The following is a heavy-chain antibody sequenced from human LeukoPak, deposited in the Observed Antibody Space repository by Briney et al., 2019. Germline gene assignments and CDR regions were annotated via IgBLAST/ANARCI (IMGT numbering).Heavy chain of an antibody. D-gene: IGHD3-10*01. Sequence: SETLSLTFAVYGGSFSGYYWSWIRQPPGKGLEWGGEINHSGGTNYNPSLKSRVTISVDTSKNQFSLKLSSVTAADTAVYYCARGSPVITMVRGVQSNWFDPWGQGTLVTVSS. CDR2: INHSGGT. J-gene: IGHJ5*02. V-gene: IGHV4-34*01. CDR1: GGSFSGYY. CDR3: ARGSPVITMVRGVQSNWFDP.